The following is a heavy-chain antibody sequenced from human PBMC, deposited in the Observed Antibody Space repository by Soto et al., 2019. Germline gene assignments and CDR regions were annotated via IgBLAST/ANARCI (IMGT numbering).Heavy chain of an antibody. V-gene: IGHV3-33*01. CDR2: IWYDGNNE. CDR1: GFTFGNYG. Sequence: QVQLVESGGGVVQPGRSLRLSCAASGFTFGNYGMHWVRQAPGKGLEWVAVIWYDGNNEYYADSVKGRFTISRDNSKNTLYLQMNSVRADDTAVYYCASALETGDYWGQGTLVTVSP. J-gene: IGHJ4*02. D-gene: IGHD3-10*01. CDR3: ASALETGDY.